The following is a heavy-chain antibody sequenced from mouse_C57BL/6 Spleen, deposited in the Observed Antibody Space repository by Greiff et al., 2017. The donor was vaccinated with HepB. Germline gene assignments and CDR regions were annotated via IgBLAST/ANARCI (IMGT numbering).Heavy chain of an antibody. J-gene: IGHJ2*01. V-gene: IGHV5-12*01. D-gene: IGHD2-5*01. CDR2: ISKGGGRT. CDR1: GFPFSDYY. CDR3: ARRGYSIPFDY. Sequence: EVKLGESGGGLVQPGGSLNLSGAASGFPFSDYYMYGVGQTQEKGWEGVAYISKGGGRTYYPDTVRGRFTTSRDNAKNTRYLQMSRLKSEDTAMYYCARRGYSIPFDYWGQGTTLTVSS.